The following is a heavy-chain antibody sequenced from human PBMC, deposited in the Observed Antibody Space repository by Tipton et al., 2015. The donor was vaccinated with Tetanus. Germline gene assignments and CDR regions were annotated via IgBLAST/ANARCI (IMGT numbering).Heavy chain of an antibody. Sequence: TLSLTCTLSGGSISSYYWSWVRQPPGKGLEWLGYVFYSGSTDLNPSLKSRVTISVDTSSNLFSLKLTSVTTADTAVYYCARSGGRRYAFDIWGQGTMVTVSS. V-gene: IGHV4-59*01. CDR1: GGSISSYY. CDR3: ARSGGRRYAFDI. D-gene: IGHD3-16*01. CDR2: VFYSGST. J-gene: IGHJ3*02.